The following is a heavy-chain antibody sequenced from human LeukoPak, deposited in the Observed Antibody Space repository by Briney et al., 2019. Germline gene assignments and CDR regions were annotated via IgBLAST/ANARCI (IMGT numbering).Heavy chain of an antibody. V-gene: IGHV4-59*12. J-gene: IGHJ3*02. Sequence: SETLSLTCTVSGGSISSYYWSWIRQPPGKGLEWGGHIYYSGSTNYNPFLKSRVTISVDKSKNQFSLKLSSVTAADTAVYYCARDRGYDSSGPGAFDIWGQGAMVTVSS. CDR3: ARDRGYDSSGPGAFDI. CDR1: GGSISSYY. CDR2: IYYSGST. D-gene: IGHD3-22*01.